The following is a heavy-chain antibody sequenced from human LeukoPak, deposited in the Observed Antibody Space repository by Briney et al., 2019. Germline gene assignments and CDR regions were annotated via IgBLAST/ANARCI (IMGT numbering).Heavy chain of an antibody. Sequence: SETLSLTCTVSGGSISSGSYYWRWILQPAGKGLEWIGRIYTSGSTNYNPSLKSRVTISVDTSKNQFSLKLSSVTAADTAVYYCARGLSDDILTDYYYYYMDVWGKGTTVTVSS. J-gene: IGHJ6*03. CDR1: GGSISSGSYY. V-gene: IGHV4-61*02. CDR2: IYTSGST. D-gene: IGHD3-9*01. CDR3: ARGLSDDILTDYYYYYMDV.